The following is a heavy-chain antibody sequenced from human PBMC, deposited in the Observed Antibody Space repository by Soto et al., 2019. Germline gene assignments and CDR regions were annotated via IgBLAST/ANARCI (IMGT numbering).Heavy chain of an antibody. J-gene: IGHJ4*02. Sequence: QVQLVESGGGVVQPGRSLRLSCAASGFIFSTYGMHWVRQAPGKGLEWVAVIWYDGSNKYYAYSVRGRFTISRDNSKNTLFLQLNSLRAEDTAVYYCARAVGPFDYWGQGTLFTVSS. D-gene: IGHD1-26*01. CDR3: ARAVGPFDY. CDR2: IWYDGSNK. CDR1: GFIFSTYG. V-gene: IGHV3-33*01.